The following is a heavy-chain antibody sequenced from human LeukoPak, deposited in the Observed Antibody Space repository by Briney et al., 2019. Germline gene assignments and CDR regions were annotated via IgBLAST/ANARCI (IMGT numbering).Heavy chain of an antibody. V-gene: IGHV3-15*01. D-gene: IGHD3-3*01. CDR1: GFTFSSYE. CDR2: IKSKTDGGTT. Sequence: GGSLRLSCAASGFTFSSYEMNWVRQAPGKGLEWVGRIKSKTDGGTTDYAAPVKGRFTISRDDSKNTLYLQMNSLKTEDTAVYYCTTSGITIFGVVIIGDFDYWGQGTLVTVSS. J-gene: IGHJ4*02. CDR3: TTSGITIFGVVIIGDFDY.